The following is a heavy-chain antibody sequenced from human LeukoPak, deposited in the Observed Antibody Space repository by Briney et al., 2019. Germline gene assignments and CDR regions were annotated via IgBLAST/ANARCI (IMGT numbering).Heavy chain of an antibody. CDR1: GFTFSSYG. CDR3: AKCSANYYNDAFDV. J-gene: IGHJ3*01. V-gene: IGHV3-23*01. Sequence: AGGSLRLSCAASGFTFSSYGMHWVRQAPGKGLEWVSYVSGGGAKRHYSASVKGRFTISRDNSKNTLYLEMNSLRAEDTAMYYCAKCSANYYNDAFDVWGRGTMVTVSS. D-gene: IGHD3-10*02. CDR2: VSGGGAKR.